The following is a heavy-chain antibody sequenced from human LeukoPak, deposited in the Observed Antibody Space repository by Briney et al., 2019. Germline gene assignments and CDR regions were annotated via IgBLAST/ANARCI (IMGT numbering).Heavy chain of an antibody. CDR3: ARLLLADY. Sequence: GASVKVSCKAAGYTFTSYAMNWVRQAPGQGLEWMGWINPNSGGTNYAQKFQGRVTMTRDTSISTAYMELSRLRSDDTAVYYCARLLLADYWGQGTLVTVSS. V-gene: IGHV1-2*02. CDR2: INPNSGGT. CDR1: GYTFTSYA. J-gene: IGHJ4*02. D-gene: IGHD1-26*01.